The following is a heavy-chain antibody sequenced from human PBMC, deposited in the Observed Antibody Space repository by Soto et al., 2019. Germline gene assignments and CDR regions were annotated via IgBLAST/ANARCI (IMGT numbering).Heavy chain of an antibody. CDR3: ARGPVVVVAATGRYWFDP. V-gene: IGHV1-69*01. CDR1: GGTFSSYA. CDR2: IIPIFGTA. Sequence: QVQLVQSGAEVKKPGSSVKVSCKASGGTFSSYAISWVRQAPGQGLEWMGGIIPIFGTANYAQKFQGRVTITADESTRTAYMELSSLRSEDTAVYYCARGPVVVVAATGRYWFDPWGQGTLVTVSS. J-gene: IGHJ5*02. D-gene: IGHD2-15*01.